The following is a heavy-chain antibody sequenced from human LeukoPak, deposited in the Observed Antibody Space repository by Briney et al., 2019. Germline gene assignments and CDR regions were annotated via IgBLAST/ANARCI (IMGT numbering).Heavy chain of an antibody. V-gene: IGHV4-30-4*01. CDR3: AYGRGYSYGEGYFDY. D-gene: IGHD5-18*01. J-gene: IGHJ4*02. CDR1: GGSISSGDYY. CDR2: IYYSGST. Sequence: PSQTLSLTCTVSGGSISSGDYYWSWIRQPPGKGLEWIGYIYYSGSTHYNPSLKSRVTISVDRSKNQFSLKLSSVTAADTAVYYCAYGRGYSYGEGYFDYWGQGTLVTVSS.